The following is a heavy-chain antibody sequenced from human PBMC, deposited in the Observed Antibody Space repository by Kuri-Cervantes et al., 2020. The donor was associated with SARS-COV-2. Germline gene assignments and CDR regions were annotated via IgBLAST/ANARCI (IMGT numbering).Heavy chain of an antibody. V-gene: IGHV5-10-1*01. D-gene: IGHD6-13*01. CDR3: ATPHSSSWYGKDLYYYYGMDA. J-gene: IGHJ6*02. Sequence: KVSCKGSGYSFTSYWISWVRQMPGKGLEWMGRIDPSDSYTNYSPSFQGHVTISADKSISTAYLQWSSLKASDTAMYYCATPHSSSWYGKDLYYYYGMDAWGQGTTVTVSS. CDR1: GYSFTSYW. CDR2: IDPSDSYT.